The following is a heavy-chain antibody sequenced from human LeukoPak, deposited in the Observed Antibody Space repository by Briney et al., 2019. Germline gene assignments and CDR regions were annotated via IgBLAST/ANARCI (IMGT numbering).Heavy chain of an antibody. CDR3: ASGDYLWGSYLGY. CDR2: INHSGST. V-gene: IGHV4-34*01. D-gene: IGHD3-16*02. Sequence: SETLSLTYAVYGGSFSGYYWSWIRQPPGKGLEWIGEINHSGSTNYNPSLKSRVTIFVDTSNNQFSLKLSSLTAADTAVYYCASGDYLWGSYLGYWGQGTLVTVSS. J-gene: IGHJ4*02. CDR1: GGSFSGYY.